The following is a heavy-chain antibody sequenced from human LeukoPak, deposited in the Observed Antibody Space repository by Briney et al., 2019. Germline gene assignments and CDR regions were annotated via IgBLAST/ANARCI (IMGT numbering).Heavy chain of an antibody. Sequence: GASVKVSCKASGYTFTNYAMHWVRQAPGQRLEWMGWINAGNGNTKYSQKFQGRVTITRDTSASTAYMELSSLRSEDTAVYYCARGALYYYEPSGRFYYYGMDVWGQGTTVTVSS. J-gene: IGHJ6*02. D-gene: IGHD3-22*01. CDR3: ARGALYYYEPSGRFYYYGMDV. CDR1: GYTFTNYA. CDR2: INAGNGNT. V-gene: IGHV1-3*01.